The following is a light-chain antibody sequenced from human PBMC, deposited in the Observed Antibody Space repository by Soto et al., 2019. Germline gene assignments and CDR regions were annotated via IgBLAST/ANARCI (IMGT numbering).Light chain of an antibody. CDR1: QSVSSN. Sequence: EIVMTQSPVTLSVSPGERATLSCRASQSVSSNLAWYQQKPGQAPRLLIYAVSTRATGIPPRFTGGGSGTDFTLSISSLQSEDFAVYYCQQFYSSPLTFGGGTKVDIK. V-gene: IGKV3-15*01. CDR2: AVS. CDR3: QQFYSSPLT. J-gene: IGKJ4*01.